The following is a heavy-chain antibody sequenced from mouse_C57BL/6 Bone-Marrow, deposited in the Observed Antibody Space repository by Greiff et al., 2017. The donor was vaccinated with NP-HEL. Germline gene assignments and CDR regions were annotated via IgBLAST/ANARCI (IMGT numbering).Heavy chain of an antibody. CDR1: GFNIKDDY. V-gene: IGHV14-4*01. Sequence: EVQLQQSGAELVRPGASVKLSCTASGFNIKDDYMHWVKQRPEQGLEWIGWIDPENGDTEYASKFQGKATITADTSSNTAYLQLSSLTSEDTAVDYCTHPVFDYGGQGTTLTVSS. CDR3: THPVFDY. CDR2: IDPENGDT. J-gene: IGHJ2*01.